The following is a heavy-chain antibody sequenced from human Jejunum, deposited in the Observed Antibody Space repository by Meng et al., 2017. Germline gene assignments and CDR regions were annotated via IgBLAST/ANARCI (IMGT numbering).Heavy chain of an antibody. J-gene: IGHJ4*02. V-gene: IGHV4-34*01. CDR2: INHSGST. CDR3: AREGGYSYGPMQ. D-gene: IGHD5-18*01. CDR1: GGSLSGYY. Sequence: VRLQQWGAGLFNPWETLSLTGAVHGGSLSGYYWSWYRQPPGKRLEWLGEINHSGSTTYGPSLKSRVTISADSSKNQFSLSLRSVTAADTAVYYCAREGGYSYGPMQWGQGTLVTVSS.